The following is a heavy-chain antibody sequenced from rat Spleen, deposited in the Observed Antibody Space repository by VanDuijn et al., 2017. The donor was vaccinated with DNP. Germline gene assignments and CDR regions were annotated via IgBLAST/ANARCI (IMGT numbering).Heavy chain of an antibody. CDR1: GFTFSDYN. CDR2: STYDGSRT. D-gene: IGHD1-11*01. CDR3: TTFEGTNA. Sequence: EVQLVESGGGLVQPGRSLKLSCAASGFTFSDYNMVWARQVPKKSLEWVATSTYDGSRTYYRESVKGRFTISRDIAKSTLYLQMDSLRSEDTATYYCTTFEGTNAWGQGTSVTVSS. V-gene: IGHV5S10*01. J-gene: IGHJ4*01.